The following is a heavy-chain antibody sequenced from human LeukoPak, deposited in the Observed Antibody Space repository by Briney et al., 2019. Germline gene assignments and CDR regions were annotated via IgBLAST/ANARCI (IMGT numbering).Heavy chain of an antibody. CDR2: ISYSGST. CDR3: ARDGVEMATIPYYYYYMDV. J-gene: IGHJ6*03. Sequence: SETMSLTCTVSGGSISSYYWSWIRQPPGKGLEWIGYISYSGSTNYNPSLKSRVTISVDTSKNQFSLKLSSVTAADTAVYYCARDGVEMATIPYYYYYMDVWGKGTTVTISS. CDR1: GGSISSYY. D-gene: IGHD5-24*01. V-gene: IGHV4-59*01.